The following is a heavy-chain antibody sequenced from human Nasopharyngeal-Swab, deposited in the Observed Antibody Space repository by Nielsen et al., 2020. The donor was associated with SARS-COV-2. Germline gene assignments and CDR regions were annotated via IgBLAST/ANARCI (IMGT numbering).Heavy chain of an antibody. Sequence: GESLKISCAASGVTFSSYWMSWVRQAPGKGLEWVANIKQDGSEKYYVDSVKGRFTISRDNAKNSLYLQMNSLRAEDTAVYYCARDQYYDSSGYYYYGMDVWGQGTTVTVSS. CDR1: GVTFSSYW. CDR3: ARDQYYDSSGYYYYGMDV. CDR2: IKQDGSEK. D-gene: IGHD3-22*01. V-gene: IGHV3-7*01. J-gene: IGHJ6*02.